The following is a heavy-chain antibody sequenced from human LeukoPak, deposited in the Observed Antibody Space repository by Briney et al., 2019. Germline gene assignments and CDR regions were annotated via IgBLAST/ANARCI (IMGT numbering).Heavy chain of an antibody. V-gene: IGHV4-59*01. CDR2: IYYSGST. CDR1: GGSISSYY. Sequence: SETLSLTCTVSGGSISSYYWNWNRQPPGKGLEWIGYIYYSGSTNYNPSLKSRVTISVDTSKNQFSLKLSSVTAADTAVYYCARVLCSGGSCYPEDYYGMDVWGQGTTVTVSS. D-gene: IGHD2-15*01. J-gene: IGHJ6*02. CDR3: ARVLCSGGSCYPEDYYGMDV.